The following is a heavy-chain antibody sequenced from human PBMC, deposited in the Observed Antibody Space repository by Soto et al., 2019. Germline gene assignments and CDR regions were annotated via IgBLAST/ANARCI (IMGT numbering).Heavy chain of an antibody. D-gene: IGHD3-22*01. CDR3: ARNTIVDWGRFDS. CDR1: LFTFSSHL. V-gene: IGHV3-7*01. CDR2: IKQDGYET. Sequence: GSLSLSCASSLFTFSSHLMSWVRQVPGRGLEWVANIKQDGYETYYVDSVKGRFTISRDNAKNSLYLQMNSLGAEDTAVYYCARNTIVDWGRFDSWGQGTLVTVSS. J-gene: IGHJ4*02.